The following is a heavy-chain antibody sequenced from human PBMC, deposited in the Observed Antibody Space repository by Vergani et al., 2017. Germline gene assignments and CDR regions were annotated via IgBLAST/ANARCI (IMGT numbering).Heavy chain of an antibody. Sequence: EVQLVESGGGLVQPGRSLRLSCAASGFTFDDYAMHWVRQAPGKGLEWVSGISWNSGSIGYADSVNGRFTISRDNSKNTLYLQMNSLRVEDTAVYYCGRGSDNYNWGQGTLVTVSS. J-gene: IGHJ4*02. CDR3: GRGSDNYN. V-gene: IGHV3-9*01. CDR2: ISWNSGSI. D-gene: IGHD5-24*01. CDR1: GFTFDDYA.